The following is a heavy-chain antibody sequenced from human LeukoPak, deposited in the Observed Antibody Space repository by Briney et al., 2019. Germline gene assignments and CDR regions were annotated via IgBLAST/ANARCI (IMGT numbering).Heavy chain of an antibody. V-gene: IGHV3-30*04. CDR1: GFTFSTYA. CDR3: AKDQGSGWLFDY. CDR2: ISYDGSNK. Sequence: GGSLRLSCAASGFTFSTYAMHWVRQAPGKGLEWVAVISYDGSNKYYADSVKGRFTISRDNSKNTLYLQMNSLRAEDTAVYYCAKDQGSGWLFDYWGQGTLVTVSS. D-gene: IGHD6-19*01. J-gene: IGHJ4*02.